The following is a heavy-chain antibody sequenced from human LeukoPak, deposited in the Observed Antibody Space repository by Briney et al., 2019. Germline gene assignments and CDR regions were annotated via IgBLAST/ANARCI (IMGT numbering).Heavy chain of an antibody. Sequence: GGSLRLSCAASGFTFDDYALHWVRQAPGRGLEWVSGISWNSGDIGYADSVKGRFTISRDNAKDSLHLQMDSLRADDTAVYYCVRDGIVGASYYFDFWGQGTLVTVSS. CDR2: ISWNSGDI. J-gene: IGHJ4*02. CDR1: GFTFDDYA. V-gene: IGHV3-9*01. CDR3: VRDGIVGASYYFDF. D-gene: IGHD1-26*01.